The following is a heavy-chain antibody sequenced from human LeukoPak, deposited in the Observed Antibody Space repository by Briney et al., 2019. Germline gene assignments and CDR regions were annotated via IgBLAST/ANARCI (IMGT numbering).Heavy chain of an antibody. CDR1: GFTFSSFW. CDR3: VRDGIVGASYYFDF. Sequence: GGSLTLSCSASGFTFSSFWMHWIRQAPGKGLEWVSSISASSSFIDYADSVKGRFTISRDNAKDSLHLQMDSLRADDTAVYYCVRDGIVGASYYFDFWGERTLVTVSS. V-gene: IGHV3-21*01. D-gene: IGHD1-26*01. CDR2: ISASSSFI. J-gene: IGHJ4*02.